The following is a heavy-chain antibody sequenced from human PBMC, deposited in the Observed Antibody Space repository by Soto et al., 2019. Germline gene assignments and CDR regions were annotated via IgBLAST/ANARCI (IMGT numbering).Heavy chain of an antibody. CDR3: ARGPPFEYSSSKADAFDI. J-gene: IGHJ3*02. CDR1: GGTFSSYA. D-gene: IGHD6-6*01. Sequence: SVKVSCKASGGTFSSYAISWVRQAPGQGLEWMGGIIPIFGTANYAQKFQGRVTITADESTSTAYMELSSLRSEDTAVYYRARGPPFEYSSSKADAFDIWGQGTMVTVSS. V-gene: IGHV1-69*13. CDR2: IIPIFGTA.